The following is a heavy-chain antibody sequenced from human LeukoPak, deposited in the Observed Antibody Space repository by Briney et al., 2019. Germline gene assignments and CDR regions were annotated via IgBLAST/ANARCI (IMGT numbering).Heavy chain of an antibody. CDR1: GFTFNNYE. CDR2: ISSSGSSI. CDR3: ARAYFDSSDYYYPDY. V-gene: IGHV3-48*03. D-gene: IGHD3-22*01. J-gene: IGHJ4*02. Sequence: GGSLRLSCAASGFTFNNYEMNWVRQAPGKGLEWVSYISSSGSSIYYADSVKGRFTISRDNAKNSLYLQMNSLRAEDTAVYYCARAYFDSSDYYYPDYWGQGTLVTASS.